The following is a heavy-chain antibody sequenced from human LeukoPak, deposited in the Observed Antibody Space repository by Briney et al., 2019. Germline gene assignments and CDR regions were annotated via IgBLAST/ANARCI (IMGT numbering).Heavy chain of an antibody. CDR3: AKGLDSSGYFLFDY. Sequence: GRSLRLSCAASGFTFDDYAMHWVRQAPGKGLEWVSGISWNSGSIGYADSVKGRFTISRDNAKNSLYLQMNSLRAEDTALYYCAKGLDSSGYFLFDYWDQGTLVTVSS. J-gene: IGHJ4*02. CDR2: ISWNSGSI. CDR1: GFTFDDYA. V-gene: IGHV3-9*01. D-gene: IGHD3-22*01.